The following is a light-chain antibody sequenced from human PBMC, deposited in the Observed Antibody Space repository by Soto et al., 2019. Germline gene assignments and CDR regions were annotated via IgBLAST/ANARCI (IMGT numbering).Light chain of an antibody. J-gene: IGKJ4*01. Sequence: EIVLTQSPATLSLSPGESATLSCRASRSVSSYLAWYQQKPGQAPRLLIFGASGRATGIPDRFSGSGSGTDFTLTISRLEPEDFAVYHCQQYDSLPLTFGGGTKVDIK. V-gene: IGKV3-20*01. CDR2: GAS. CDR1: RSVSSY. CDR3: QQYDSLPLT.